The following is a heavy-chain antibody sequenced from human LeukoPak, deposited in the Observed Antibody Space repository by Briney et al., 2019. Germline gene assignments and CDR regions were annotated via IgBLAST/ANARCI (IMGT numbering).Heavy chain of an antibody. D-gene: IGHD2-8*01. CDR3: AREGDIVLMVYAIPTYFDY. CDR1: GFTFSSYA. J-gene: IGHJ4*02. CDR2: ISYDGSNK. Sequence: GGSLRLSCAASGFTFSSYAMHWVRQAPGKGLEWVAVISYDGSNKYYADSVKGRFTISRDNSKNTLYLQMNSLRAEDTAVYYCAREGDIVLMVYAIPTYFDYWGQGTLVTVSS. V-gene: IGHV3-30-3*01.